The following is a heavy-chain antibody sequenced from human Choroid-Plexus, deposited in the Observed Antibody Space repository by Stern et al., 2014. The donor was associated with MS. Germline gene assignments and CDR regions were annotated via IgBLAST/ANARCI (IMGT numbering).Heavy chain of an antibody. J-gene: IGHJ5*02. V-gene: IGHV3-30*18. Sequence: MQLVESGGGVVQPGRPLRLSCVASGFTFGSCAMHWVRQAPGTGLEWVAGVSYDGSNKYYADSVKGRFTISRGNSQNTLYMQMSSLRPEDTAVYYCAKDRQYLTFFFDHWGQGSLVTVSS. CDR1: GFTFGSCA. CDR2: VSYDGSNK. D-gene: IGHD2/OR15-2a*01. CDR3: AKDRQYLTFFFDH.